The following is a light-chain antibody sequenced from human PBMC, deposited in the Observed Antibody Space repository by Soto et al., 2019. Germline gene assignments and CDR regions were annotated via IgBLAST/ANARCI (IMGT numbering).Light chain of an antibody. CDR1: QSVSNNF. V-gene: IGKV3-20*01. Sequence: EIVLTQSPGTLSLSPRERATVSCRASQSVSNNFLAWYQQKPGQAPRLLIYGASSRATGTPDRFSGSGSGTDFTLTISRLEPEDFAVYYCQQYGSSPRTFGQGTKVEIK. CDR3: QQYGSSPRT. CDR2: GAS. J-gene: IGKJ1*01.